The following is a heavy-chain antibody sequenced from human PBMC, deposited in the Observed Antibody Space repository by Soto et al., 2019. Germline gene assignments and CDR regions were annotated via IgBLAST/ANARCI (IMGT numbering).Heavy chain of an antibody. J-gene: IGHJ5*02. CDR2: IVVGSGNT. D-gene: IGHD3-3*01. Sequence: SVKVSCKASGYTFTSYGISWVRQAPGQRLEWIGWIVVGSGNTNYAQKFQERVTITRDMSTSTAYMELSSLRSEDTAVYYCAADRNYDFWSGYYLNWFDPWGQGTLVTVSS. CDR1: GYTFTSYG. V-gene: IGHV1-58*02. CDR3: AADRNYDFWSGYYLNWFDP.